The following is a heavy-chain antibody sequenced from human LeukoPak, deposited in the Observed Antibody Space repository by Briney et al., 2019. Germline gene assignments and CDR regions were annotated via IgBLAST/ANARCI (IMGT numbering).Heavy chain of an antibody. Sequence: SETLSLTCTVSGYSISSGYYWGWIRQPPKKGLEWIGTIYHSGSTYYNPSLKSRVTILVDMSKNQFSLRLSSVTAADTAVYYCARLSGSGTYYSDLWGQGTLVTVSS. V-gene: IGHV4-38-2*02. D-gene: IGHD1-26*01. CDR3: ARLSGSGTYYSDL. CDR1: GYSISSGYY. CDR2: IYHSGST. J-gene: IGHJ5*02.